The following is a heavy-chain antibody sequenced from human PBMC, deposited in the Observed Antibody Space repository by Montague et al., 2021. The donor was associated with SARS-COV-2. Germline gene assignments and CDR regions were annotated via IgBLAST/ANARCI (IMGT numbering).Heavy chain of an antibody. V-gene: IGHV4-39*01. CDR3: ARSQLYYDILTGFSESYYFDY. J-gene: IGHJ4*02. CDR1: GDSIGSSHTY. D-gene: IGHD3-9*01. CDR2: VAYSGST. Sequence: SETLSLTCSVSGDSIGSSHTYWGWIRPPPGKGLEWVGCVAYSGSTXYYPSLQRRITIYADTSKSQLSLKLNSVTAADTAVYYCARSQLYYDILTGFSESYYFDYWGQGTLVTVSS.